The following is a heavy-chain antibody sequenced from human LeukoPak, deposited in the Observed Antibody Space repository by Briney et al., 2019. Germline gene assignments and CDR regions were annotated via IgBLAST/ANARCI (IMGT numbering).Heavy chain of an antibody. V-gene: IGHV3-23*01. CDR3: AKARYYYDYSGYSGLDS. CDR2: ISGSGDST. D-gene: IGHD3-22*01. J-gene: IGHJ4*02. Sequence: GGSLRLSCATSGFTFGRYAMSWVRQAPGKGLEWVSAISGSGDSTYYADSVKGRFTISRDSSKNTLYLQMNSLRAEDTAVYYCAKARYYYDYSGYSGLDSWGQGTLVNVSS. CDR1: GFTFGRYA.